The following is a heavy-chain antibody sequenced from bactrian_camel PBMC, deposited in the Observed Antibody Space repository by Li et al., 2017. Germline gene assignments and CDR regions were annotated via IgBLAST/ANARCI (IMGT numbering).Heavy chain of an antibody. D-gene: IGHD6*01. CDR3: AADRFCTDTYNS. CDR2: IDSDGIA. V-gene: IGHV3S53*01. CDR1: GYSDAC. Sequence: VQLVESGGGSVQAGQSLRLSCVASGYSDACVGWLRQAPGKEREGVAAIDSDGIASYADSVKGRFTVSRDNANNTVNLMMNSLKPEDTAMYYCAADRFCTDTYNSWGQGTQVTVS. J-gene: IGHJ4*01.